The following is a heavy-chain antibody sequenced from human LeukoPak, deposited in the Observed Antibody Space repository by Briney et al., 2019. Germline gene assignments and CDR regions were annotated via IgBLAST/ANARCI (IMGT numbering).Heavy chain of an antibody. CDR2: IYYTGST. Sequence: SETLSLTCTVSGGSVSNGNYYWSWLRQPPGKALEWIGYIYYTGSTSYNPSLEGRVTISVDTSKNQFSLKLSSVTAADTAVYYCASNSGSQPFDYWGQGTLVTVSS. D-gene: IGHD1-26*01. V-gene: IGHV4-61*01. J-gene: IGHJ4*02. CDR1: GGSVSNGNYY. CDR3: ASNSGSQPFDY.